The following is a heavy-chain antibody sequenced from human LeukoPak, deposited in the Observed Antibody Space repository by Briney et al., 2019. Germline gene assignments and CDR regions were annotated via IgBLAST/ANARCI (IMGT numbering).Heavy chain of an antibody. Sequence: ASVKVSCKASGYTFTGYYMHWVRQAPGQGLEWMGWINPNSGGTNYAQKFQGRVTMTRDMSISTAYMELSRLRSDDTAVYYCARAYDFWSGYYSGWFDPWGQGTLVTVSS. J-gene: IGHJ5*02. D-gene: IGHD3-3*01. CDR2: INPNSGGT. CDR1: GYTFTGYY. CDR3: ARAYDFWSGYYSGWFDP. V-gene: IGHV1-2*02.